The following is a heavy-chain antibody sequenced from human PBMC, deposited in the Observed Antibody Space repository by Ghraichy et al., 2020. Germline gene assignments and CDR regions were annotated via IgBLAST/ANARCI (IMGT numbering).Heavy chain of an antibody. CDR2: INHSGST. V-gene: IGHV4-34*01. Sequence: SQTLSLTCAVYGGSFSGYYWSWIRQPPGKGLEWIGEINHSGSTNYNPSLKSRVTISVDTSKNQFSLKLSSVTAADTAVFYCAREGPFLRFLEWLFPRNAFDIWDQGTVVTVSS. CDR1: GGSFSGYY. CDR3: AREGPFLRFLEWLFPRNAFDI. D-gene: IGHD3-3*01. J-gene: IGHJ3*02.